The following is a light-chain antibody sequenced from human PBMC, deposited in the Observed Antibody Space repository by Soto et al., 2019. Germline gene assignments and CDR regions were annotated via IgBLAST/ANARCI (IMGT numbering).Light chain of an antibody. CDR3: QQSYNTPIT. CDR1: RTIDNY. Sequence: TIPCRPRRTIDNYLPWYQQKPGRDPALLVYATSSLQSGVPSRFTGGGSGTHFTLTISGLQPEDFATYFCQQSYNTPITYGQGTR. CDR2: ATS. V-gene: IGKV1-39*01. J-gene: IGKJ5*01.